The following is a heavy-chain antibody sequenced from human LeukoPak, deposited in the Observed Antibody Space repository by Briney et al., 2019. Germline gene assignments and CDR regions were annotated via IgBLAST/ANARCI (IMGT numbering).Heavy chain of an antibody. D-gene: IGHD4-17*01. Sequence: SETLSLTCTVSGASIRSSCWSWVRQPPGKGLEWIGYMYYSETTNYNPSLKSRVTISVDTSNNQFSLKLTSATAADTAVYYCARGADADYRKVYYFDYWGQGSLVTASS. V-gene: IGHV4-59*01. J-gene: IGHJ4*02. CDR1: GASIRSSC. CDR2: MYYSETT. CDR3: ARGADADYRKVYYFDY.